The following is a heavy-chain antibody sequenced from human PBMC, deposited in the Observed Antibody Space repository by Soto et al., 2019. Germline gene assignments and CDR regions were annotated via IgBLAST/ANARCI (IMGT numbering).Heavy chain of an antibody. D-gene: IGHD2-8*02. CDR1: GGPVRDAYSY. CDR3: ARELEGGVFDI. Sequence: QVLLQESGPQLVNPSQPLSLTCTVSGGPVRDAYSYWTWIRQPPGKGLEWMGYLSYTGSTYYNPSLRTRASISVDESSNHVSLRLSSVTAADTAVYYCARELEGGVFDIWGRGTLVTVSS. V-gene: IGHV4-30-4*01. CDR2: LSYTGST. J-gene: IGHJ3*02.